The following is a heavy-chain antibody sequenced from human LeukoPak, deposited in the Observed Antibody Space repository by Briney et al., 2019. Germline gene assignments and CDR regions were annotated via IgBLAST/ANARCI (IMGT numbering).Heavy chain of an antibody. CDR3: ARETALVVY. CDR2: IYYSGST. D-gene: IGHD2-15*01. Sequence: SETLSLTCTVSGGSISSSSYYWGWIRQPPGKGLEWIGSIYYSGSTYYNPSLKSRVTISVDTSKNQFSLKLSSVTAADTAVYYCARETALVVYWGQGTLVTVSS. V-gene: IGHV4-39*07. J-gene: IGHJ4*02. CDR1: GGSISSSSYY.